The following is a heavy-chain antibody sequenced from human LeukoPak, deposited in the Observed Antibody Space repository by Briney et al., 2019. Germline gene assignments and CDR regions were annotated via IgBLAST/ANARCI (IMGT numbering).Heavy chain of an antibody. V-gene: IGHV3-66*02. CDR3: ARDRNGDYCFEN. CDR2: IYSGGNT. J-gene: IGHJ4*02. D-gene: IGHD4-17*01. Sequence: GGSLRLSCAASGFTVSDNYMSWVRQAPGKGLEWVSVIYSGGNTYHSDSVKGRFTISRDTSKNTVYLQMNSLRGEDTAVYHCARDRNGDYCFENWGQGTLVTVSS. CDR1: GFTVSDNY.